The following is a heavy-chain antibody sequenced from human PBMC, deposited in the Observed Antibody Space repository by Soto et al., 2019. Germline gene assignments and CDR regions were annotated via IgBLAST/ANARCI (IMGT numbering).Heavy chain of an antibody. J-gene: IGHJ4*02. CDR2: INHSGST. CDR1: GGSLSGYY. CDR3: ARGWGRIFDY. V-gene: IGHV4-34*01. D-gene: IGHD7-27*01. Sequence: QVQLQQWGAGLLKPSETLSLTCAVYGGSLSGYYWSWIRQPPGKGLEWIGEINHSGSTNYNPSLKSRVTISVDTSKNQFSLKRSSVTAADTAVYYCARGWGRIFDYWGQGNLVTVSS.